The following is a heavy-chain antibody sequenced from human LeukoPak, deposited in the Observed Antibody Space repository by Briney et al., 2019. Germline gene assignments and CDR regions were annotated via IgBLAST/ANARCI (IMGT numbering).Heavy chain of an antibody. V-gene: IGHV3-74*01. D-gene: IGHD4-11*01. Sequence: PGGSLRLSCAASGFFFSHSYMHWVRQAPGKGLVWVSRIDNDGGTTYADSVKGRFTISRDNARNTVHLQMNSLRAEDTAVYYCARDLSYSLDYWGQGTPVTVSS. CDR1: GFFFSHSY. CDR3: ARDLSYSLDY. CDR2: IDNDGGT. J-gene: IGHJ4*02.